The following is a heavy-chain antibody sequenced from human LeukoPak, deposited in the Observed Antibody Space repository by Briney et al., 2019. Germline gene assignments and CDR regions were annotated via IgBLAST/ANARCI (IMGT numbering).Heavy chain of an antibody. CDR3: ARGDYDSSGYYYYLDY. V-gene: IGHV4-30-2*01. J-gene: IGHJ4*02. CDR1: GGSISSGGYS. D-gene: IGHD3-22*01. Sequence: SETLSLTCAVSGGSISSGGYSWSWIRQPPGKGLEWIGYIYHSGSTYYNPSLKSRVTISVDRSKNQFSLKLSSVTAADTAVYYCARGDYDSSGYYYYLDYWGQGTLVTVSS. CDR2: IYHSGST.